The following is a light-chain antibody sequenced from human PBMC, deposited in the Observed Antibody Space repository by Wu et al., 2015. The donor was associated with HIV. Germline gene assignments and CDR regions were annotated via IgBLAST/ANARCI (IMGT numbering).Light chain of an antibody. CDR3: QQYDRSPPFYI. CDR1: QSVTSSY. Sequence: EIVMTQSPATLSVFPGERATLSCRASQSVTSSYLTWYQQGPGQAPRVLIFGGSTRATGIPDRFSGSASGTDFTLTINRLEPEDFAVYYCQQYDRSPPFYIIGQGTKLEIK. CDR2: GGS. V-gene: IGKV3-20*01. J-gene: IGKJ2*01.